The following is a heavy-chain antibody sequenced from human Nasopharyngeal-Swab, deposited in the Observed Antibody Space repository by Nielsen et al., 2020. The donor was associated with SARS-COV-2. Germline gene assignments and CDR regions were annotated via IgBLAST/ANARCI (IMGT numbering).Heavy chain of an antibody. V-gene: IGHV5-51*01. J-gene: IGHJ4*02. CDR1: GYSFTNYW. D-gene: IGHD2-21*02. Sequence: KVSCKASGYSFTNYWIGWVRQMPGTGLEWMGLIYPGDSSIRYIPSFQGQVTISVDKSISPTYLQWSNLKASDAATYYCARRGDCNGNPCYSDYWGQGTLVTVSS. CDR2: IYPGDSSI. CDR3: ARRGDCNGNPCYSDY.